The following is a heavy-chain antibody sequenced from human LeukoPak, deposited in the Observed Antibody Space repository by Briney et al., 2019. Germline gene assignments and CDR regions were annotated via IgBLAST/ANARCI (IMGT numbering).Heavy chain of an antibody. CDR2: ISDNGRRT. CDR3: ARDRIGKYSIDY. V-gene: IGHV3-33*08. J-gene: IGHJ4*02. Sequence: GGSLRLSCAASGFTFSNFGLNWVRQAPGKGLEWVAFISDNGRRTYYLESVKGLFTISRDDSKNTLYLQMNSLRVEDMAVYYCARDRIGKYSIDYWGQGTLVTVSS. CDR1: GFTFSNFG. D-gene: IGHD2-15*01.